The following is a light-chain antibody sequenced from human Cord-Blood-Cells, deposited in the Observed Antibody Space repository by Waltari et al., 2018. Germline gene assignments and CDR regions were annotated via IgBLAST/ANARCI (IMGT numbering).Light chain of an antibody. CDR3: QVWDSSSDHRV. CDR1: NLGSKS. Sequence: SYVLTQPPSVSVAPGKTARITCGGNNLGSKSVHWYQQKPGQAPVLVVYDDRDRPSGIPERFSGSNSGNTATLTISRVEAGDEADYYCQVWDSSSDHRVFGGGTKLTVL. J-gene: IGLJ3*02. CDR2: DDR. V-gene: IGLV3-21*03.